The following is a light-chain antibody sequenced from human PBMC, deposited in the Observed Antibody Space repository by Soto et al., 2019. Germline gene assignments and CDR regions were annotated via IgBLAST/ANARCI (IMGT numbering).Light chain of an antibody. CDR3: NSYTSSTAYV. J-gene: IGLJ1*01. V-gene: IGLV2-14*01. CDR1: RSDVGRYNY. CDR2: EVS. Sequence: QSVLAQPACESVSPGQSITVSSTGARSDVGRYNYGSCYQLHPGKAPKLIFYEVSDRCSGVSNLFSGSKSGNSVSLTISGLRADDEADYYCNSYTSSTAYVFGTGTKSPS.